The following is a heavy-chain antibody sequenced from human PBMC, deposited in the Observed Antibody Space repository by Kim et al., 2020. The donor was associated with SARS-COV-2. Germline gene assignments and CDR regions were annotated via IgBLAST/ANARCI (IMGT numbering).Heavy chain of an antibody. J-gene: IGHJ6*02. V-gene: IGHV3-23*01. D-gene: IGHD5-12*01. CDR2: ICGSGGCT. CDR1: GFSFGSYA. CDR3: AKDLGVDIVATSYYDYYYGMDV. Sequence: GGSLRLSCAASGFSFGSYAMSWVRQAPGKGLEWVSVICGSGGCTYYADSVRGRFTISRDNSKNTLYLQLNSLRAEDTAVYYCAKDLGVDIVATSYYDYYYGMDVWGQGTTVTVSS.